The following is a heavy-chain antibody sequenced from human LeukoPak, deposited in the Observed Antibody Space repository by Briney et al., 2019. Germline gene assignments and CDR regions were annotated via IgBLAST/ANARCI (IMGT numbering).Heavy chain of an antibody. CDR2: ISYDGSNK. Sequence: GRSLRLSCAAPGFTFSSYAMHWVRQAPGKGLEWVAVISYDGSNKYYADSVKGRFTISRDNSKNTLYLQMNSLRAEDTAVYYCARSIDCGMDVWGQGTTVAVSS. J-gene: IGHJ6*02. V-gene: IGHV3-30-3*01. CDR3: ARSIDCGMDV. CDR1: GFTFSSYA. D-gene: IGHD6-6*01.